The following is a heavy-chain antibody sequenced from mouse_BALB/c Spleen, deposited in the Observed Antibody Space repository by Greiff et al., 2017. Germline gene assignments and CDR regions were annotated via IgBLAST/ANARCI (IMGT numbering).Heavy chain of an antibody. CDR1: GFAFSSYD. CDR2: ISSGGGST. V-gene: IGHV5-12-1*01. J-gene: IGHJ3*01. CDR3: ARDQGTTALAY. D-gene: IGHD1-2*01. Sequence: EVKLVESGGGLVKPGGSLKLSCAASGFAFSSYDMSWVRQTPEKRLEWVAYISSGGGSTYYPDTVKGRFTISRDNAKNTLYLEMSSLRSEDTAMYYCARDQGTTALAYWGQGTLVTVSA.